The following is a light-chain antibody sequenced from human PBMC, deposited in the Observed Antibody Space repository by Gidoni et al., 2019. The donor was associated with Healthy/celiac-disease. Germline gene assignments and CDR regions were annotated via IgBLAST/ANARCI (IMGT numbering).Light chain of an antibody. J-gene: IGKJ2*03. V-gene: IGKV3-15*01. Sequence: EIVMTQSPATLSVSTGDRATLSCRASQSGSSNLAWYQQKPGQAPRLLIDGASTRATGIPARFSGSGSGTEFTLTISSLQSEDFAVYYCQQYNNWPYSFGQGTKLEIK. CDR3: QQYNNWPYS. CDR2: GAS. CDR1: QSGSSN.